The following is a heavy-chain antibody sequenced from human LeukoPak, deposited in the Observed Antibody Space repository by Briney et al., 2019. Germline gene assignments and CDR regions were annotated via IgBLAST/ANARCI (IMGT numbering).Heavy chain of an antibody. CDR3: APEGGSSYDY. Sequence: GSLRLSCAASGFTFSTYWMHWVRPVPGKGLVWVSRINSDGSIADYADAVKGRFTISRDNARNTLYLEMNSLRAEDTALYFCAPEGGSSYDYWGQGTLVTVSS. J-gene: IGHJ4*02. V-gene: IGHV3-74*01. CDR2: INSDGSIA. CDR1: GFTFSTYW. D-gene: IGHD5-18*01.